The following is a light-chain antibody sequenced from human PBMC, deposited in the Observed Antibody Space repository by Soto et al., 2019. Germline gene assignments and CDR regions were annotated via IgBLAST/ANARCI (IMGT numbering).Light chain of an antibody. CDR3: LQDYSWPWT. CDR2: GAF. J-gene: IGKJ1*01. Sequence: AIQMTQSPSSLSASVGDRLTITCRASQDVRNYLGWYQQKPGKAPKFLIYGAFSLETGIPSRFSGSGYGTEFTLTINSLLPEDFATYFCLQDYSWPWTFGQGTKVEV. V-gene: IGKV1-6*01. CDR1: QDVRNY.